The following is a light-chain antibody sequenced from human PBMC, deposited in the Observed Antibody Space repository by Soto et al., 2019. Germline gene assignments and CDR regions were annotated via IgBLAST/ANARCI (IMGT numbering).Light chain of an antibody. V-gene: IGLV1-47*01. CDR1: SSNIGSNY. Sequence: QSVLTQPPSASGTPGQRVTISCSGSSSNIGSNYVYWYQQLPGTAPKLLIYRNNQRPSGVPDRFSGSKSGTSASLAISGLRSEDEADYYCAAWDDSLRGVFGGGTKVT. CDR2: RNN. CDR3: AAWDDSLRGV. J-gene: IGLJ3*02.